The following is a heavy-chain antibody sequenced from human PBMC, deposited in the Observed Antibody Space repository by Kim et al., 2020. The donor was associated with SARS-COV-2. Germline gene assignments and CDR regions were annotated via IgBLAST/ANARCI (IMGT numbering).Heavy chain of an antibody. J-gene: IGHJ6*02. CDR3: AREGGLSGGYSYGYLYYYYYGMDV. CDR2: IWYDGSNK. D-gene: IGHD5-18*01. Sequence: GGSLRLSCAASGFTFSSYGMHWVRQAPGKGLEWVAVIWYDGSNKYYADSVKGRFTISRDNSKNTLYLQMNSLRAEDTAVYYCAREGGLSGGYSYGYLYYYYYGMDVWGQGTTVTVSS. CDR1: GFTFSSYG. V-gene: IGHV3-33*01.